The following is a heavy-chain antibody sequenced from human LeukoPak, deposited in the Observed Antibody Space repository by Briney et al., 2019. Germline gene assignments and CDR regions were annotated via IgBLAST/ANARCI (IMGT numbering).Heavy chain of an antibody. CDR2: ISPIFGTA. D-gene: IGHD2/OR15-2a*01. CDR3: ATHNSNYYYYGMDV. J-gene: IGHJ6*02. CDR1: GGTFSSYA. V-gene: IGHV1-69*13. Sequence: GASVKVSCKASGGTFSSYAISWVRQAPGQGLEWMGGISPIFGTANYTQKFQGRVTITADESTSTAYMELSSLRSEDTAVYYCATHNSNYYYYGMDVWGQGTTVTASS.